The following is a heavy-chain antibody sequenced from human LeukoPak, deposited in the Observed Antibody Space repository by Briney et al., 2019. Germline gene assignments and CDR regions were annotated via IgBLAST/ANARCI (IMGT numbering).Heavy chain of an antibody. CDR1: GGSISSSTYY. CDR2: IYYSGST. Sequence: SETLSLTCTVSGGSISSSTYYWGWIRQPPGKGLEWIGSIYYSGSTYYNPSLKSRVTISVDTSKNQFSLKLSSVTAADTAVYYCARDGQLLWFGELLYRNWFDPWGQGTLVTVSS. CDR3: ARDGQLLWFGELLYRNWFDP. D-gene: IGHD3-10*01. J-gene: IGHJ5*02. V-gene: IGHV4-39*07.